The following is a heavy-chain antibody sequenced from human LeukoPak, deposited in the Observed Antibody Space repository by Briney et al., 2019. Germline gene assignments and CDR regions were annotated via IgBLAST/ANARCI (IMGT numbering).Heavy chain of an antibody. CDR3: ARTLGGFDDAFDI. CDR2: IYHSGST. D-gene: IGHD3-16*01. CDR1: GGSISSSSYY. Sequence: SETPSLTCTVSGGSISSSSYYWGWVRQPPGKGLEWIGEIYHSGSTNYNPSLKSRVTISVDKSKNQFSLKLSSVTAADTAVYYCARTLGGFDDAFDIWGQGTMVTVSS. V-gene: IGHV4-39*07. J-gene: IGHJ3*02.